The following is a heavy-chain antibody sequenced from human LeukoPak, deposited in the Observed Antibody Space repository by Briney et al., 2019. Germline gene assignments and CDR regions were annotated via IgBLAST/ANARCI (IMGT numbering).Heavy chain of an antibody. D-gene: IGHD3-22*01. Sequence: ASVKVSCKASGYTFTSYGISWVRQAPGQGLEWMGWISAYNGNTNYAQKLQGRVTMTTDTSTSTAYMELRSLRSDDTAVYYCARYYDSSGYYYVPTPYYYYGMDVWGQGTTVTVSS. CDR2: ISAYNGNT. J-gene: IGHJ6*02. CDR1: GYTFTSYG. CDR3: ARYYDSSGYYYVPTPYYYYGMDV. V-gene: IGHV1-18*01.